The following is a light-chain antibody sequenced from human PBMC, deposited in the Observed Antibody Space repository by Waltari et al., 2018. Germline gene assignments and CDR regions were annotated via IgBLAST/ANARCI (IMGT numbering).Light chain of an antibody. V-gene: IGKV3-15*01. CDR3: QQYDKWLMYT. CDR1: QSVGNN. J-gene: IGKJ2*01. CDR2: GAS. Sequence: EVMMTQSPATLSVSPGERATLSCRASQSVGNNLAWFQERPGQAPRLLIFGASTRATGIPARFTGSWSGTEFTLTISSLQSEDFAVYYCQQYDKWLMYTFGQGTKVEVK.